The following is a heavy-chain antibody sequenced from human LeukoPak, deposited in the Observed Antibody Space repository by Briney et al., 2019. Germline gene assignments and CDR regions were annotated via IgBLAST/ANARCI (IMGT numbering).Heavy chain of an antibody. CDR3: AKARSGYGDHLDY. CDR2: ISGSGGST. J-gene: IGHJ4*02. Sequence: GGSLRLSCAASGFTFSSYWMSWVRQAPGKGLEWVSAISGSGGSTYYADSVKGRFTISRDNSKNTLYLQMNSLRAEDTAVYYCAKARSGYGDHLDYWGQGTLVTVSS. V-gene: IGHV3-23*01. CDR1: GFTFSSYW. D-gene: IGHD4-17*01.